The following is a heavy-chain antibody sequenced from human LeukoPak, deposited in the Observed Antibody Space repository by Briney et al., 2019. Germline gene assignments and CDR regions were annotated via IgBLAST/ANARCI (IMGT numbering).Heavy chain of an antibody. Sequence: SVTVSFKSSVGTFINYAISWVGQAPGQGREWMGGIIPIFSTANYAQKFPGRVTITADESTSTAYMELSSLRSEDTAVYYCARGYSSGWPRDEYWGQGTLVTVSS. D-gene: IGHD6-19*01. CDR2: IIPIFSTA. J-gene: IGHJ4*02. V-gene: IGHV1-69*13. CDR1: VGTFINYA. CDR3: ARGYSSGWPRDEY.